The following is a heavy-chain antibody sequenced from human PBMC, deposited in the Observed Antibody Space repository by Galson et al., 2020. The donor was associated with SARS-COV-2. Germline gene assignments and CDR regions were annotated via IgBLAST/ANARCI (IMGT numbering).Heavy chain of an antibody. CDR1: GYTFTSYD. Sequence: ASVKVSCKASGYTFTSYDINWVRQATGQGLEWMGWMNPNSGNTGYAQKFQGRVTMTRNTSISTAYMELSSLRSEDTAVYYCASSHRVYSSSPYYYYYYMDVWGKGTTVTVSS. CDR3: ASSHRVYSSSPYYYYYYMDV. D-gene: IGHD6-6*01. V-gene: IGHV1-8*01. J-gene: IGHJ6*03. CDR2: MNPNSGNT.